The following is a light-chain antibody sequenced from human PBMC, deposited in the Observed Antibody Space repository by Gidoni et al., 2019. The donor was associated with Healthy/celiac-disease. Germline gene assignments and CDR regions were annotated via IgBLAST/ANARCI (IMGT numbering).Light chain of an antibody. V-gene: IGLV3-25*03. CDR1: ALPKQY. Sequence: SYELTQPPSVSVSPGQTARITCSGDALPKQYAYWYQQKPGQAPVLVIYKDSERPSGIPERFSGSSSGTTGTLTISGVQAEDEADYYCQSADSSGTYQAFGGGTKLTVL. CDR2: KDS. J-gene: IGLJ3*02. CDR3: QSADSSGTYQA.